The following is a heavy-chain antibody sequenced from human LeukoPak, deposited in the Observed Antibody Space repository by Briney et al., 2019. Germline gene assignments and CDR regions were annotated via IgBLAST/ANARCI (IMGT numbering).Heavy chain of an antibody. V-gene: IGHV4-34*01. Sequence: PSETLSLTCAVYGGSFSGYYWSWIRQPPGKGLEWIGEINHSGSTNYNPSLKSRVTISVDTSKNQFSLKLSSVTAADTAVYYCARTTGTTFPYYCSMDVWGQGTTVTVSS. CDR2: INHSGST. D-gene: IGHD1-1*01. CDR1: GGSFSGYY. CDR3: ARTTGTTFPYYCSMDV. J-gene: IGHJ6*02.